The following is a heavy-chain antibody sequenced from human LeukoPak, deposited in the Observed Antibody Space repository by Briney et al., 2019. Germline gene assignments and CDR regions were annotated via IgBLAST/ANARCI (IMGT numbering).Heavy chain of an antibody. V-gene: IGHV3-7*01. J-gene: IGHJ4*02. CDR2: IKQDRSEK. CDR1: GFTFTNYW. Sequence: GGSLRLSCAASGFTFTNYWMSWVRQAPGKGLELVANIKQDRSEKYYVDSVKGRFTISKDNAKNSLYLQMNSLRAEDTAVYYCARLREIPVFGVVTKSTSYFDYWGQGTLVTVSS. D-gene: IGHD3-3*01. CDR3: ARLREIPVFGVVTKSTSYFDY.